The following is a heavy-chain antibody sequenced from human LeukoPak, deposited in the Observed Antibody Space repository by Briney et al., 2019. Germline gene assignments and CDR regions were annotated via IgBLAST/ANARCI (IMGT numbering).Heavy chain of an antibody. Sequence: SETLSLTCTVSGGSISSGSYCWRWLRQPAGTGLEWIGRIYTSGSTNNNPSLKSPVTISVDTSENQFSLKLSSVTAADTAVYYCARFAYYDILTGHFDYYYMDVWGKGTTVTVSS. J-gene: IGHJ6*03. CDR1: GGSISSGSYC. CDR3: ARFAYYDILTGHFDYYYMDV. V-gene: IGHV4-61*02. CDR2: IYTSGST. D-gene: IGHD3-9*01.